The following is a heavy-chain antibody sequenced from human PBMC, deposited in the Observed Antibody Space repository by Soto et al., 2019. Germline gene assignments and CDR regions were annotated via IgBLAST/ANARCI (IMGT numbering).Heavy chain of an antibody. CDR3: ARQSYSSYYFDY. J-gene: IGHJ4*02. V-gene: IGHV3-23*01. Sequence: GGSLRLSCAASGFTFSNYAMSWVRQAPGKGLEWVSGISDNGGSTYYADAVKGRFTISRDNSKNTLYLQMGSLRAEDMAVYYCARQSYSSYYFDYWGQGTLVTVSS. D-gene: IGHD6-13*01. CDR1: GFTFSNYA. CDR2: ISDNGGST.